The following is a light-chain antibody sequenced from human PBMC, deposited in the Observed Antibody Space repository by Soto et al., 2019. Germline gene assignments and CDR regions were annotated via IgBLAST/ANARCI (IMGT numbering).Light chain of an antibody. J-gene: IGKJ1*01. V-gene: IGKV3-11*01. CDR2: DAS. CDR1: QSVSSY. CDR3: QQRGNWPLT. Sequence: EIVLTQSPATLSLSPGERATLSCRASQSVSSYFAWYQQKPGQAPRLLIYDASNRATGIPARFSGSGSGTDLTLTISSLEPEDFAIYYCQQRGNWPLTFGQAAKVEFK.